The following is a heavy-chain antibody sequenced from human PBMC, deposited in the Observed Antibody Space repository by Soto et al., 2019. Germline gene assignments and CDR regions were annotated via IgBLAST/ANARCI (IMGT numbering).Heavy chain of an antibody. CDR1: GGTFSSYI. J-gene: IGHJ3*02. Sequence: QVQLVQSGAEVKKPGSSVTVSCKASGGTFSSYIINWVRQAPGQGLEWMGRIIPIVAIANYAQKFQGGVTITADKSTSTTYMELSSLRSEDTAVYYWARESGTYNSSGPDAFDIWGQGTMVTVSS. CDR3: ARESGTYNSSGPDAFDI. D-gene: IGHD3-22*01. V-gene: IGHV1-69*08. CDR2: IIPIVAIA.